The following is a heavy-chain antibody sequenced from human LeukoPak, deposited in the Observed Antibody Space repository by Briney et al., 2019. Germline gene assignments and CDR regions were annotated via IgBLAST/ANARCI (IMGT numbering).Heavy chain of an antibody. CDR3: ARPPVYSNYGAAFTC. D-gene: IGHD4-11*01. CDR1: GYSISSGYF. V-gene: IGHV4-38-2*01. Sequence: SETLSLTCAVSGYSISSGYFWGWIPQPPGKGLEWIWRINHSGTNYYNPSLKSQVTISVDTAKNQFSLRRSSVTAADTAVYYCARPPVYSNYGAAFTCWGQGTLVTVSS. J-gene: IGHJ4*02. CDR2: INHSGTN.